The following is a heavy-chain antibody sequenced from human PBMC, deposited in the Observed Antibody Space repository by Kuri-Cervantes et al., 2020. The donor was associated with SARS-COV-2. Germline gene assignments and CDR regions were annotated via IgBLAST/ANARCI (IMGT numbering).Heavy chain of an antibody. V-gene: IGHV3-11*05. D-gene: IGHD4-17*01. J-gene: IGHJ4*02. CDR1: GSTFSEYY. Sequence: CPSSGSTFSEYYMSWTGQAPGKRLEWVSYISSSSSYTNYADSVKGRITISRDNAKNSLYLQMNSLRAKDTAVYYCAKDPRTTVTTFLFDYWGQGTLVTVSS. CDR2: ISSSSSYT. CDR3: AKDPRTTVTTFLFDY.